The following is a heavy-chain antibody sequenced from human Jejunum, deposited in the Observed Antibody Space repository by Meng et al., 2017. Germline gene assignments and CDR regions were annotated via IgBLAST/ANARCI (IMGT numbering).Heavy chain of an antibody. CDR2: AST. CDR3: ARDHMGSLDY. Sequence: QVQLPESGPGLVRPSETLSLICTVSGGSVSRAGYQCGWIRQPPGKGLEWIGYASTNYNPSLKSRVTISLDTSRNQFSLSLSSVTAADTAVYYCARDHMGSLDYWGQGILVTVSS. J-gene: IGHJ4*02. CDR1: GGSVSRAGYQ. V-gene: IGHV4-61*08. D-gene: IGHD1-26*01.